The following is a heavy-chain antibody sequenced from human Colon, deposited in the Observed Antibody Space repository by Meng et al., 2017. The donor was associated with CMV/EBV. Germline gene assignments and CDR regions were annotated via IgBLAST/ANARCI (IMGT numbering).Heavy chain of an antibody. D-gene: IGHD6-19*01. CDR2: INLSADTT. CDR1: GYSFSDYY. Sequence: ASVKVSCKTSGYSFSDYYIHWVRQTPGQGLEWMAIINLSADTTVYAEKFRDRFTVTRDTSTATVYMELRNMDSEDSAVYFCARDVTSGWQPDYWGQGTLVTSPQ. J-gene: IGHJ4*02. CDR3: ARDVTSGWQPDY. V-gene: IGHV1-46*01.